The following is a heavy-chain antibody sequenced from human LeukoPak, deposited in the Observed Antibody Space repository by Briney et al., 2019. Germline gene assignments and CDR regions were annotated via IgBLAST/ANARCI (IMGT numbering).Heavy chain of an antibody. CDR3: ASSTYYYGSGSYYP. V-gene: IGHV3-21*01. CDR2: ISSSSSYI. J-gene: IGHJ5*02. D-gene: IGHD3-10*01. Sequence: PGGSLRLSCAASGFTFSSHSMNWVRQAPGKGLEWVSSISSSSSYIYYADSVKGRFTISRDNAKNSLYLQMNSLRAEDTAVYYCASSTYYYGSGSYYPWGQGTLVTVSS. CDR1: GFTFSSHS.